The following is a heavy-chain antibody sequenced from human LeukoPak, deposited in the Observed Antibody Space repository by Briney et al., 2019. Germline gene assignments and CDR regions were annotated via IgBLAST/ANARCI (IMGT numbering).Heavy chain of an antibody. J-gene: IGHJ4*02. D-gene: IGHD6-19*01. Sequence: SETLSLTCTVSGGSISSYYWSWIRQPPGKGLEWIGEINHSGSTNYNPSLKSRVTISVDTSKNQFSLKLSSVTAADTAVYYCARAQWLPTTPFDYWGQGTLVTVSS. CDR2: INHSGST. CDR3: ARAQWLPTTPFDY. CDR1: GGSISSYY. V-gene: IGHV4-34*01.